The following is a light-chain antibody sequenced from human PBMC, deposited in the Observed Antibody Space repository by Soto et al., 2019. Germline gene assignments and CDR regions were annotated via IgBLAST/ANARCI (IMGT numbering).Light chain of an antibody. V-gene: IGKV1-33*01. J-gene: IGKJ5*01. CDR3: QQYENVPIT. CDR1: QDIATN. Sequence: DIRMTQPPSSLSASVGDRVTIPSQASQDIATNLNWYQQKPGKAPKLLIYDASGLATGVPSRFRGSGSGTDFTLTINSLQPEDIATYYCQQYENVPITFGQGTRLEIK. CDR2: DAS.